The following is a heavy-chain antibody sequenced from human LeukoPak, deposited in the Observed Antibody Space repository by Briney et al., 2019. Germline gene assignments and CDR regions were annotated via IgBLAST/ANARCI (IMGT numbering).Heavy chain of an antibody. D-gene: IGHD6-13*01. J-gene: IGHJ4*02. CDR3: TRARGPSTSSRQTAQLDY. Sequence: GGSLRLSCAASGFTVSSNYMSWVRQAPGKGLEWVSLIYSGGSTYCADSVKGRFTISRDNSKNTLYLQMDSLRAEDTAVYYCTRARGPSTSSRQTAQLDYWGQGTLVTVSS. CDR1: GFTVSSNY. CDR2: IYSGGST. V-gene: IGHV3-53*01.